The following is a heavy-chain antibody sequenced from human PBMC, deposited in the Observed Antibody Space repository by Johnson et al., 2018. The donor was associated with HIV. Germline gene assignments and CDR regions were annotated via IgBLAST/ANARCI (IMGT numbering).Heavy chain of an antibody. Sequence: VQLVESGGGVVQPGRSLRLSCAASGFTFSSYAMHWVRQAPGKGLEWVALISYDGTNKYYADYVKGRFTISRDNSKNTLYLQMNSLRAEDTAVYYCARGGIRGYSYGPGAFDIWGQGTMVTVSS. CDR2: ISYDGTNK. V-gene: IGHV3-30-3*01. CDR1: GFTFSSYA. J-gene: IGHJ3*02. D-gene: IGHD5-18*01. CDR3: ARGGIRGYSYGPGAFDI.